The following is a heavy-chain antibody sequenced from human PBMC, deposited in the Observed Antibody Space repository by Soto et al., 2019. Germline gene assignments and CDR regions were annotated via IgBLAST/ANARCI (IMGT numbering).Heavy chain of an antibody. Sequence: GGSLRLSCAASGFTFSDYYMSWIRQAPGKGLEWVSYISSSGSTIYYADSVKGRFTISRDKAKNSLYLQMNSLRAEDTAVYYCARDRGRGTHDPTWSPTYYYYMDVWGKGTTVTVSS. D-gene: IGHD3-10*01. CDR3: ARDRGRGTHDPTWSPTYYYYMDV. V-gene: IGHV3-11*01. J-gene: IGHJ6*03. CDR2: ISSSGSTI. CDR1: GFTFSDYY.